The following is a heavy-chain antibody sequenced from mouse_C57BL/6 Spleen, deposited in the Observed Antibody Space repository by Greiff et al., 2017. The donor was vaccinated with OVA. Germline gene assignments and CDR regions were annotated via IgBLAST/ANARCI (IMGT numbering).Heavy chain of an antibody. CDR2: ISDGGSYT. Sequence: EVQGVESGGGLVKPGGSLKLSCAASGFTFSSYAMSWVRQTPEKRLEWVATISDGGSYTYYPDNVKGRFTISRDNAKNNLYLQMSHLKSEDTAMYYCARVTTVVATRGFAYWGQGTLVTVSA. CDR1: GFTFSSYA. CDR3: ARVTTVVATRGFAY. J-gene: IGHJ3*01. D-gene: IGHD1-1*01. V-gene: IGHV5-4*01.